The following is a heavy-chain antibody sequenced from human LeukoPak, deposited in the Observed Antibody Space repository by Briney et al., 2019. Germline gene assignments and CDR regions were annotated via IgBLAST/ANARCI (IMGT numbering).Heavy chain of an antibody. CDR3: AKGPALLGSTMVRGRYYGMDV. D-gene: IGHD3-10*01. V-gene: IGHV4-61*02. CDR2: IYTSGST. J-gene: IGHJ6*02. Sequence: SETLSLTCTVSGGSISSGSYYWSWIRQPAGKGLEWIGRIYTSGSTNYNPSLKSRVTISVDTSKNQFSLKLSSVTAADTAVYYCAKGPALLGSTMVRGRYYGMDVWGQGTTVTVSS. CDR1: GGSISSGSYY.